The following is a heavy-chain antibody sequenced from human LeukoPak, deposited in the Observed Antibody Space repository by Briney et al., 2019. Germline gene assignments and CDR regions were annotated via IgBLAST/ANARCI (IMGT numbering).Heavy chain of an antibody. CDR2: ISAYNGNT. CDR3: ASHSGYDYWFNP. Sequence: ASVKVSCKASGYTFTSYGISWVRQAPGQGLEWMGWISAYNGNTNYAQKLQGRVTMTTGTSTSTAYMELRSLRSDDTAVYYCASHSGYDYWFNPWGQRTLVTVSS. D-gene: IGHD5-12*01. J-gene: IGHJ5*02. V-gene: IGHV1-18*01. CDR1: GYTFTSYG.